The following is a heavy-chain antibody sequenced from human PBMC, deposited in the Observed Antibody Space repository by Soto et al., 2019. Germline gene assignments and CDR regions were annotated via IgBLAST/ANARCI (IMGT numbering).Heavy chain of an antibody. V-gene: IGHV5-51*01. D-gene: IGHD2-21*02. Sequence: EVQLVQSGAEVKEPGESLKISCKSSGYTFTAFWIGWVRQMPGKGLEWMGIIHPGDSGTRYSPSFQGQVTSSADKSISTAYLQWSSLKASDTAIYYCARHKRDPPPYFYSGIDVWGQGTTVTVSS. CDR2: IHPGDSGT. CDR3: ARHKRDPPPYFYSGIDV. CDR1: GYTFTAFW. J-gene: IGHJ6*02.